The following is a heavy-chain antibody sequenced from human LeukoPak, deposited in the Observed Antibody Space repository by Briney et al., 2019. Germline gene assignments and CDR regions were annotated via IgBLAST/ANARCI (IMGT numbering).Heavy chain of an antibody. D-gene: IGHD3-22*01. CDR2: INPNSGGT. J-gene: IGHJ4*02. V-gene: IGHV1-2*02. CDR1: GYTFTGYY. CDR3: ARVIRYYYDSSGRCLDY. Sequence: ASVKVSCKASGYTFTGYYMHWVRQAPGQGLEWMGWINPNSGGTNYAQKFQGRVTMTRNTSISTAYMELSSLRSEDTAVYYCARVIRYYYDSSGRCLDYWGQGTLVTVSS.